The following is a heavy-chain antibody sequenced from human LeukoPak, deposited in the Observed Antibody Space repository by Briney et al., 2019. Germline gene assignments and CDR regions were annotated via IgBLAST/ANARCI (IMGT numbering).Heavy chain of an antibody. CDR1: GYXFSSYG. J-gene: IGHJ6*02. CDR2: ICYDGSNK. Sequence: GGSLRLSCAASGYXFSSYGMHWVREAPGQGLEWGVAICYDGSNKYYAASSKGRFTISRDNSKNTLYLQMNSLRAEDTAVYYCARDTVGWNYYGLDVWGPGTTVTVSS. D-gene: IGHD1-26*01. CDR3: ARDTVGWNYYGLDV. V-gene: IGHV3-33*01.